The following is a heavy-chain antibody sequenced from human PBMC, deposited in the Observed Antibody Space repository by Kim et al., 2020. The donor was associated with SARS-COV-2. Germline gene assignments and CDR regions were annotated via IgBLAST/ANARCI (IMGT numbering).Heavy chain of an antibody. CDR3: ATLDGSGYYLIDY. CDR2: IIPIFGTA. Sequence: SVKVSCKASGGTFSSYAISWVRQAPGQGLEWMGGIIPIFGTANYAQKFKGRVTITADESTSTAYMELSSLRSEDTAVYYCATLDGSGYYLIDYWGQGTLVTVSS. V-gene: IGHV1-69*13. CDR1: GGTFSSYA. D-gene: IGHD3-22*01. J-gene: IGHJ4*02.